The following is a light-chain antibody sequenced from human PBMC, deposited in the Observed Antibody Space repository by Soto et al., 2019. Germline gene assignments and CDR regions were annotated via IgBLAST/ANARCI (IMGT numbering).Light chain of an antibody. CDR3: QQYNNWPRT. Sequence: DIVMTRSPCALSGSPSERLTLSCKASQSVGSDLAWYQQKPGQAPRLLSYGASTRATGIPARFSGSGSGTEFTLTISSLQSEDFAVYYCQQYNNWPRTFGQGTKVDIK. V-gene: IGKV3-15*01. CDR1: QSVGSD. CDR2: GAS. J-gene: IGKJ1*01.